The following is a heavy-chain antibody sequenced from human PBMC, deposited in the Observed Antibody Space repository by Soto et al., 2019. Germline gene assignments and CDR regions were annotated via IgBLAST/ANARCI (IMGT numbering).Heavy chain of an antibody. D-gene: IGHD3-10*01. V-gene: IGHV1-3*01. CDR1: GYTFTSYA. CDR2: INAGNGNT. Sequence: ASVKVSCKASGYTFTSYAMHWVRQAPGQRLEWMGWINAGNGNTKYSQKFQGRVTITRDTSASTAYMELSSLRSEDTAVYYCARAPEFLWFGELLSSSQFDPWGQGTLVTVSS. CDR3: ARAPEFLWFGELLSSSQFDP. J-gene: IGHJ5*02.